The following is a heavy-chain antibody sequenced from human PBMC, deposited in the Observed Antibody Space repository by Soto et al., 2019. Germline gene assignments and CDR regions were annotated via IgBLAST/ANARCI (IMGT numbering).Heavy chain of an antibody. J-gene: IGHJ4*02. V-gene: IGHV3-23*01. CDR2: ISGSSGNT. CDR1: GFSFSIYA. Sequence: EVQLLESGGGLVQPGGSLRLSCAASGFSFSIYAMSWVRQAPGKGLEWVSGISGSSGNTYYADSVKGRFTIYRDNSKNTLSLQMNSLRDEDTAVYYCAKDSGSWHYFDYWGQGTLVTASS. D-gene: IGHD1-26*01. CDR3: AKDSGSWHYFDY.